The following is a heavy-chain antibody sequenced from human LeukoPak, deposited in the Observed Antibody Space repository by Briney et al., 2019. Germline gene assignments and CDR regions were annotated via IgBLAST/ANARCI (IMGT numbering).Heavy chain of an antibody. D-gene: IGHD6-19*01. V-gene: IGHV3-9*01. Sequence: PGGSLRLSCAASGFIFDDYAMHWVRQAPGKGLEWVSGISWNSGSIGYADSVKGRFTISRDNAKNSLYLQMNSLRAEDTALYYCAKDRWRVYYYGMDVWGQGTTVTVSS. J-gene: IGHJ6*02. CDR3: AKDRWRVYYYGMDV. CDR1: GFIFDDYA. CDR2: ISWNSGSI.